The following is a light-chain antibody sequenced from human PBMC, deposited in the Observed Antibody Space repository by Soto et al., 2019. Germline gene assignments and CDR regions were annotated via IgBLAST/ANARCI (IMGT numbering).Light chain of an antibody. CDR3: SSYTSSRTRV. CDR2: DVS. J-gene: IGLJ2*01. CDR1: SSDVGGYNY. V-gene: IGLV2-14*03. Sequence: QSVLTQPASVSGSPGQSITISCTGTSSDVGGYNYVSWYQQHPGKAHKLIIYDVSNRPSGISNLFSGYKSGNTASLTISGHQAEDEADYYCSSYTSSRTRVFGGGTKLTVL.